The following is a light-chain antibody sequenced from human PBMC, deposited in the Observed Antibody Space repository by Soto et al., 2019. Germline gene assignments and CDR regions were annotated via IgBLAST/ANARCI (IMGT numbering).Light chain of an antibody. Sequence: EVVMTQSPVTLSVSPGERATLSFRSSQSVSTNLAWYQQKPGQAPRLLIYGASTRATGIPARFSGSGSGTEFTLTISSLQSEDFAVYYCQQYNNWPPITFGQGTRLEIK. CDR3: QQYNNWPPIT. CDR2: GAS. V-gene: IGKV3-15*01. J-gene: IGKJ5*01. CDR1: QSVSTN.